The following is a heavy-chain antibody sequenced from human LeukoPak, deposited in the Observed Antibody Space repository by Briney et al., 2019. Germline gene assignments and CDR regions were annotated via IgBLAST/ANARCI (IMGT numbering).Heavy chain of an antibody. D-gene: IGHD4-17*01. V-gene: IGHV3-30*03. CDR1: GFTVSSNY. CDR3: AREMPLYGDYDYPLDY. CDR2: ISYDGSNK. Sequence: GGSLRLSCAASGFTVSSNYMSWVRQAPGKGLEWVAVISYDGSNKYYADSVKGRFTISRDNSKNTLYLQMNSLRAEDTAVYYCAREMPLYGDYDYPLDYWGQGTLVTVSS. J-gene: IGHJ4*02.